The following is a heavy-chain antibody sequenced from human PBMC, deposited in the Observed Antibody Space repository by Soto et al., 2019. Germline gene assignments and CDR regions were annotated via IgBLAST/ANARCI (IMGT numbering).Heavy chain of an antibody. D-gene: IGHD2-15*01. Sequence: KGMTWLGYINYSGSTHYNTSLKSRVTISVDASKPPLSLKLSSVNAADTAVYYCARVAVAATIYAFDIWGQGTMVT. J-gene: IGHJ3*02. CDR2: INYSGST. CDR3: ARVAVAATIYAFDI. V-gene: IGHV4-59*01.